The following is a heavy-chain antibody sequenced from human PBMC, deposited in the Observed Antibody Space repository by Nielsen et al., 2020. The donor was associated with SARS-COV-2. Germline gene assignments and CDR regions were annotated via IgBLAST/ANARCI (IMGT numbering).Heavy chain of an antibody. CDR3: ARDVEEPYYDFWSGYYTVYYYYYMDV. CDR2: INSDGSST. V-gene: IGHV3-74*01. Sequence: GESLKISCAASGFTFSSYWMHWVRQAPGKGLVWVSRINSDGSSTSYADSVKGRFTISRDNAKNTLYLQMNSLRAEDTAVYYCARDVEEPYYDFWSGYYTVYYYYYMDVWGKGTTVTVSS. CDR1: GFTFSSYW. D-gene: IGHD3-3*01. J-gene: IGHJ6*03.